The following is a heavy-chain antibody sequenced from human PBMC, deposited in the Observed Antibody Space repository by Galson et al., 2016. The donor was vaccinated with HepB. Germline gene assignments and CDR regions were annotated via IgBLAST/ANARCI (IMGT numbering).Heavy chain of an antibody. CDR1: GGSFNDHY. J-gene: IGHJ5*02. D-gene: IGHD3-16*01. CDR3: AGVGGAATNWFDP. Sequence: SETLSLTCGVDGGSFNDHYWSWIRQPPGKGLEWIGAINYAGSTKYNPSLRSRVTISVDTSKNQFFLKLNSMTAADTAVYFCAGVGGAATNWFDPWGQGTLVTVSS. V-gene: IGHV4-34*01. CDR2: INYAGST.